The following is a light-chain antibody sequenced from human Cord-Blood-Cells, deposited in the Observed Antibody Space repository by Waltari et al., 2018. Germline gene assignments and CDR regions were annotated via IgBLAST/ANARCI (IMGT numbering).Light chain of an antibody. CDR2: EVS. V-gene: IGLV2-8*01. Sequence: QSALTQPPSASGSPGQSVTISCTGTSSDVGGYNYVSWYQQHPGKAPKLMIYEVSKRPSGVPERFAGSKSGNTASLTVSGLQAADEAAYYCSSYAGSNNWVFGGGTKLTVL. J-gene: IGLJ3*02. CDR1: SSDVGGYNY. CDR3: SSYAGSNNWV.